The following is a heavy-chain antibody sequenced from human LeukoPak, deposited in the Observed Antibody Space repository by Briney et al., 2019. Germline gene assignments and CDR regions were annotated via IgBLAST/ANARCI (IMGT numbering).Heavy chain of an antibody. CDR3: APDLGLQYYDILTGSEFDY. Sequence: GGSLRLSCAASGFTFSSYAMSWVRQAPGKGLEWVSAISGSGGSTYYADSVKGRFTISRDNSKNTLYLQMNSLRAEDTAVYYCAPDLGLQYYDILTGSEFDYWGQGTLVTVSS. V-gene: IGHV3-23*01. J-gene: IGHJ4*02. D-gene: IGHD3-9*01. CDR1: GFTFSSYA. CDR2: ISGSGGST.